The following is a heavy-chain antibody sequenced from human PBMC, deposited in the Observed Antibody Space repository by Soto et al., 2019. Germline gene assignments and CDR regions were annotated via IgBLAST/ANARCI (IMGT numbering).Heavy chain of an antibody. CDR1: GFILSTYG. Sequence: PGGSLRLSCAASGFILSTYGMHWVRQAPGKGLAWVAMISPDGNAQYYVDSVKGRFSVSRDTSKNTLHLHMNSLRSEDTGLYYCARDYGPRNWYNWFHPWGQGTLVTVSS. CDR2: ISPDGNAQ. J-gene: IGHJ5*02. V-gene: IGHV3-30*03. D-gene: IGHD4-17*01. CDR3: ARDYGPRNWYNWFHP.